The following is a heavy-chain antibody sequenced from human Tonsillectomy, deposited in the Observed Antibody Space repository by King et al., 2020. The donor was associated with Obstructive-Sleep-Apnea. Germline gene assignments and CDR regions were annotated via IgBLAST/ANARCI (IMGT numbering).Heavy chain of an antibody. J-gene: IGHJ4*02. CDR2: INHSGST. CDR1: GVSFSGYY. Sequence: VQLQQWGAGLLKPSETLSLTCAVYGVSFSGYYWSWLRQPPGKGLEWIGEINHSGSTNYNPSLKSRVTISVDTSKNQFSLKLSSVTAADTAVYYCARVGGYCSSTSCWAHYYFDYWGQGTLVTVSS. CDR3: ARVGGYCSSTSCWAHYYFDY. D-gene: IGHD2-2*01. V-gene: IGHV4-34*01.